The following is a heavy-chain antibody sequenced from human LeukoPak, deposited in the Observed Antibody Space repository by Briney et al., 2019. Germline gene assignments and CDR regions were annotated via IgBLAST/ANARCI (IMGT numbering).Heavy chain of an antibody. J-gene: IGHJ4*02. V-gene: IGHV3-66*01. CDR2: IYSGDNT. D-gene: IGHD6-19*01. CDR1: VYTLTELS. CDR3: AVVDNSGWYCHDY. Sequence: SCKVSVYTLTELSMHWVRQAPGKGLEWVSVIYSGDNTYYADSVKGRFTISRDISKNTLYLQMNSLRAEDTAVYYCAVVDNSGWYCHDYWGQGTLVTVSS.